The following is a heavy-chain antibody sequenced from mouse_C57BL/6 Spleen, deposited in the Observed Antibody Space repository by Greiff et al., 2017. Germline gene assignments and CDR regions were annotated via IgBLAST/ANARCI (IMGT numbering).Heavy chain of an antibody. Sequence: QVQLQQSGAELVMPGASVKLSCKASGYTFTSYWMHWVKPRPGQGLEWIGEIDPSDSYTNYNQKFKGKSTLTVDKSSSTAYMQLSSLTSEDSAVYYCARGTSYFDYWGQGTTRTVSS. J-gene: IGHJ2*01. CDR1: GYTFTSYW. D-gene: IGHD3-3*01. CDR2: IDPSDSYT. V-gene: IGHV1-69*01. CDR3: ARGTSYFDY.